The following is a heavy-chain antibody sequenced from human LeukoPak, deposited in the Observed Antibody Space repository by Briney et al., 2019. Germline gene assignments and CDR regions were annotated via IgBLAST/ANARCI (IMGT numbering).Heavy chain of an antibody. V-gene: IGHV4-34*01. CDR3: ARGVCTEGVCYWVYFDY. CDR2: IYHSGST. J-gene: IGHJ4*02. Sequence: AETLSLTCAVYGGSFSGYYRRWIRQPPGKGLEWIGEIYHSGSTNYNASLKSRVSISVDTSKNQISLKLSSVTAADTAVCYCARGVCTEGVCYWVYFDYWGQGTLVTVSS. D-gene: IGHD2-8*01. CDR1: GGSFSGYY.